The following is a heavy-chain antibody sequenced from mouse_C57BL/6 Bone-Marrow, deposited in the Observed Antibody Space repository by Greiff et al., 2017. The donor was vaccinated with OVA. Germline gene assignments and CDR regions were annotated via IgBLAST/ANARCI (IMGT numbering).Heavy chain of an antibody. CDR3: ARGATVEEAWFAY. CDR1: GYTFTSYW. D-gene: IGHD1-1*01. CDR2: IDPSDSYT. V-gene: IGHV1-69*01. Sequence: QVQLQQPGAELVMPGASVKLSCKASGYTFTSYWMHWVKQRPGQGLEWIGEIDPSDSYTNYNQKFKGKSTLTVDKSSSTAYMQLSSLTSEDSAVYYGARGATVEEAWFAYWGQGTLVTVSA. J-gene: IGHJ3*01.